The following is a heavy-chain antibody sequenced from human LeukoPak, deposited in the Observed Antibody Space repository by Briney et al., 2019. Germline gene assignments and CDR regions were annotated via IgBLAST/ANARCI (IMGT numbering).Heavy chain of an antibody. V-gene: IGHV3-7*01. D-gene: IGHD5-24*01. CDR2: IKEDGSET. CDR3: ARETPRRGETRDGYR. J-gene: IGHJ4*02. CDR1: GFIFKKYW. Sequence: GGSLRLSCAASGFIFKKYWMNWVRQVPGKGLECLANIKEDGSETYYADSVKGRFTISRDNPKNLLFLQINSLRVEDMAVYYCARETPRRGETRDGYRWGQGTVVTVSS.